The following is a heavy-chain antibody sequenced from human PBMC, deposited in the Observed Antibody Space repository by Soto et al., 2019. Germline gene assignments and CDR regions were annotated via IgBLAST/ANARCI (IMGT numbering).Heavy chain of an antibody. CDR1: EGTFSSYA. J-gene: IGHJ4*02. CDR3: ARVGIKWGYYFDY. D-gene: IGHD1-26*01. V-gene: IGHV1-69*13. CDR2: IIPIFGTA. Sequence: SVKVSCKASEGTFSSYAISWVRQAPGQGLEWMGGIIPIFGTANYAQKFQGRVTITADESTSTAYMELSSLRSEDTAVYYCARVGIKWGYYFDYWGQGTLVTVSS.